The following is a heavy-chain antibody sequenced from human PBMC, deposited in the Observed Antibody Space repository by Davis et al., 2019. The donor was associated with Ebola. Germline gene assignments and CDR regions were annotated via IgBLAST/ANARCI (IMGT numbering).Heavy chain of an antibody. CDR2: ISDSGGST. CDR3: ASRMTTALV. V-gene: IGHV3-23*01. D-gene: IGHD4-11*01. J-gene: IGHJ6*02. Sequence: GGSLRLSCAASGFTFSDYWMHWVRQAPGKGLEWVSGISDSGGSTHYADSVKGRFTISRDNSKNTLYLQMNSLRAEDTAVYYCASRMTTALVWGQGTTVTVSS. CDR1: GFTFSDYW.